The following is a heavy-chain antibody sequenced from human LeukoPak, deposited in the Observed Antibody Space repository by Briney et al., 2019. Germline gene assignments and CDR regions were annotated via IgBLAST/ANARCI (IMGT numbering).Heavy chain of an antibody. D-gene: IGHD3-9*01. J-gene: IGHJ3*02. Sequence: GGSLRLSCAASGFTFSDYYMSWIRQAPGKGLEWVSYISSSGSTIYYADSVKGRFTISRDNAKNSLYLQMNSLRAEDTAVYYCARATIFWGDGRGESGAFDIWGQGTMVTVSS. V-gene: IGHV3-11*01. CDR2: ISSSGSTI. CDR1: GFTFSDYY. CDR3: ARATIFWGDGRGESGAFDI.